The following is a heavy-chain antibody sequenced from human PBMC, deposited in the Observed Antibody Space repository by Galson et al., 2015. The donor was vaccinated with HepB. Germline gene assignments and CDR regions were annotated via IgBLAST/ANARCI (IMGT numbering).Heavy chain of an antibody. Sequence: SLRLSCAASGFIVSSNYMSWVRQAPGKGLEWVSIIYSGGSAYYADSVKGRFTISRDTSKNTLYLQMNSLRADDTAVYYCAHTVDYYRSGDRDYWGQGTLVTVSS. CDR2: IYSGGSA. J-gene: IGHJ4*02. CDR1: GFIVSSNY. D-gene: IGHD3-10*01. V-gene: IGHV3-53*01. CDR3: AHTVDYYRSGDRDY.